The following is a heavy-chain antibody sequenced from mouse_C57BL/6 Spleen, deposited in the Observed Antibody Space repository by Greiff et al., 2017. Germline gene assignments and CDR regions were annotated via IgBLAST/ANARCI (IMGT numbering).Heavy chain of an antibody. CDR2: INYDGSST. CDR1: GFTFSDYY. V-gene: IGHV5-16*01. D-gene: IGHD2-4*01. J-gene: IGHJ2*01. CDR3: AKGDDYDEGGYFDY. Sequence: EVKVVESEGGLVQPGSSMKLSCTASGFTFSDYYMAWVRQVPEKGLEWVANINYDGSSTYYLDSLKSRFIISSDTATNILYLQMSSLKSEETAEYYGAKGDDYDEGGYFDYWGQGTTLTVSS.